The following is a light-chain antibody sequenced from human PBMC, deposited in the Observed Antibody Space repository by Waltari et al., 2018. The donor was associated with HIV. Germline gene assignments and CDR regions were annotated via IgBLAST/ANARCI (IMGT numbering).Light chain of an antibody. CDR1: SSDVGGYDY. CDR2: VVS. V-gene: IGLV2-14*01. J-gene: IGLJ3*02. CDR3: SSYTTGSTLV. Sequence: QSALTQPASVSGSPGQSITISCTGTSSDVGGYDYVSWYQQDPGKAPKVIIYVVSKRPSGVSNRFSGSKSGNTASLTISGLQAEDEADYYCSSYTTGSTLVFGGGTTVTVL.